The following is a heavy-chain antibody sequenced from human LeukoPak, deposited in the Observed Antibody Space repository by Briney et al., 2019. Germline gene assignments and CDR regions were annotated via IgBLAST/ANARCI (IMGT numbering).Heavy chain of an antibody. CDR1: GFTVSSNY. CDR3: ARVGVVPAAIPDGFDI. CDR2: IYSGGST. D-gene: IGHD2-2*01. Sequence: GGSLRLSCAASGFTVSSNYMSWVRQAPGKGLEWVSVIYSGGSTYYADSVKGRFTISRDNSKNTLYLQMNSLTAEDTAVYYCARVGVVPAAIPDGFDIWGQGTMVTVSS. J-gene: IGHJ3*02. V-gene: IGHV3-53*01.